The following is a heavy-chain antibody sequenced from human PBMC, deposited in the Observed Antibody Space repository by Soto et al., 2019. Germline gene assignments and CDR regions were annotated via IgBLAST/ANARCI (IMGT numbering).Heavy chain of an antibody. CDR2: IIPIFGTA. CDR1: GGTFSSYA. Sequence: QVQLVQSGAEVKKPGSSVKVSCKASGGTFSSYAISWVRQAPGQGLEWMGGIIPIFGTANYAQKFQGRVTITADESTSTAYMELSSLRSEDTAVYYCARDTQGAGATFNWYFDLWGRGTLVTVSS. CDR3: ARDTQGAGATFNWYFDL. V-gene: IGHV1-69*12. D-gene: IGHD1-26*01. J-gene: IGHJ2*01.